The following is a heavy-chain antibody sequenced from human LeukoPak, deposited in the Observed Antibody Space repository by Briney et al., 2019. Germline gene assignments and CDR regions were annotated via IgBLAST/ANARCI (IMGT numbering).Heavy chain of an antibody. V-gene: IGHV3-49*04. CDR1: GFIFSSYA. Sequence: GGSLRLSCAASGFIFSSYAMSWVRQAPGKGLEWVGFIRTKAYGGTPEYAASVKGRFTISRDDFKSIAYLQVNSLKTEDTAVYFCSGTSYVWGSYRSLDFWGQGTLVTVSS. CDR3: SGTSYVWGSYRSLDF. CDR2: IRTKAYGGTP. D-gene: IGHD3-16*02. J-gene: IGHJ4*02.